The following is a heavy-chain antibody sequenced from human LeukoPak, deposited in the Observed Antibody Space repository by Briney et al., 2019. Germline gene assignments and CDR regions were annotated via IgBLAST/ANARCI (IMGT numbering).Heavy chain of an antibody. Sequence: GGSLRLSCAASGFIFSSYSMNWVRQAPGKGLEWVSYINSNSKTIYYADSVKDRFTISRDNAKNSLYLQMDSLRDEDTAVYYCARGVEGSSYYDSSGKGNALDIWGQGIVVTASS. CDR2: INSNSKTI. CDR3: ARGVEGSSYYDSSGKGNALDI. J-gene: IGHJ3*02. CDR1: GFIFSSYS. D-gene: IGHD3-22*01. V-gene: IGHV3-48*02.